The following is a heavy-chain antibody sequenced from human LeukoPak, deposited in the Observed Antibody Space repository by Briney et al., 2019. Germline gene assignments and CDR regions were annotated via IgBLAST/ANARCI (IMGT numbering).Heavy chain of an antibody. J-gene: IGHJ4*02. Sequence: PSETLSLTCAVYGGSFSGHYWSWIRQSPGEGLEWIGEIDHSGNTNYNPSLKGRLTISVDTSKSQFSLKLSSVTAADTAVYYCAREIPYGDYADYWGQGTLVTVSS. CDR1: GGSFSGHY. CDR2: IDHSGNT. V-gene: IGHV4-34*01. CDR3: AREIPYGDYADY. D-gene: IGHD4-17*01.